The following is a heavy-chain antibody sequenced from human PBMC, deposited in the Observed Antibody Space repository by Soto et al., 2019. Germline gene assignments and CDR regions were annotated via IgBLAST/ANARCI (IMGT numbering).Heavy chain of an antibody. CDR1: GFTFSSYS. J-gene: IGHJ4*02. CDR3: ARKWGRWLQSAYYFDY. CDR2: ISSSSSYI. V-gene: IGHV3-21*01. Sequence: EVQLVESGGGLVKPGGSLRLSCAASGFTFSSYSMNWVRQAPGKGLEWVSSISSSSSYIYYADSVKGRFTISRDNAKNSLYLQMNSLRAEDTAVYYCARKWGRWLQSAYYFDYWGQGTLVTVSS. D-gene: IGHD5-12*01.